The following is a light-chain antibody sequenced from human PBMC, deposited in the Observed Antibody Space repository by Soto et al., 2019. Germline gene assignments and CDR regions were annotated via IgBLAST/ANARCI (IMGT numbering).Light chain of an antibody. CDR1: SSDIGGYIL. V-gene: IGLV2-23*01. Sequence: QSVLTQPASVSGSPGQSITISCTGTSSDIGGYILVSWYQQEPGKAPKLMIYEGSKRPSGVSNRFSGPKSGNTASLTISGLQAEDEAHYYCCSYVGSDTYVIFGGGTKVTVL. J-gene: IGLJ2*01. CDR2: EGS. CDR3: CSYVGSDTYVI.